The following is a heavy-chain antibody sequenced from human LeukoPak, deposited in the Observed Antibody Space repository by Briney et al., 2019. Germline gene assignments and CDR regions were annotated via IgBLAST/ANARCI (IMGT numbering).Heavy chain of an antibody. CDR2: INHSGST. CDR3: ARGKPYYYDSSGYFVSINWFDP. CDR1: GGSFSGYY. Sequence: SETLSLTCAVYGGSFSGYYWSWIRQPPGKGLEWIGEINHSGSTNYNPSLKSRVTISVDTSKNQFSPKLSSVTAADTAVYYCARGKPYYYDSSGYFVSINWFDPWGQGTLVTVSS. D-gene: IGHD3-22*01. V-gene: IGHV4-34*01. J-gene: IGHJ5*02.